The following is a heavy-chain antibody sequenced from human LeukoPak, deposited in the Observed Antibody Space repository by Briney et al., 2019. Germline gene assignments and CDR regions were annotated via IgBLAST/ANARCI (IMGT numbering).Heavy chain of an antibody. CDR3: ARAPRYCSSTSCSYYFDY. Sequence: GGSLRLSCAASGFTFSSYAMSWVRQAPGKGLEWVSAISGSGGSTYYADSVKGRFTISRDNAKNSLYLQMNSLRAEDTAVYYCARAPRYCSSTSCSYYFDYWGQGTQVTVSS. CDR1: GFTFSSYA. D-gene: IGHD2-2*01. CDR2: ISGSGGST. V-gene: IGHV3-23*01. J-gene: IGHJ4*02.